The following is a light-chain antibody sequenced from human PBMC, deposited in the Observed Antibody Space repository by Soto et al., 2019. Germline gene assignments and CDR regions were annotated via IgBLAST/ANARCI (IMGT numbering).Light chain of an antibody. CDR2: EVN. CDR3: SSYTSGSTFV. V-gene: IGLV2-14*01. CDR1: SSDVGGYKF. J-gene: IGLJ1*01. Sequence: QSVLTQPASVSASPGQSITISCTGTSSDVGGYKFVSWYQHHPGKAPKLMIYEVNNRPSGVSNRFSGSKSDNTASLTISGLQAEDEADYYCSSYTSGSTFVFGTGTKVTVL.